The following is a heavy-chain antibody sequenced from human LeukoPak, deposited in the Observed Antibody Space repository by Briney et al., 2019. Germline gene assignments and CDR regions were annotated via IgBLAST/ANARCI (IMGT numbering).Heavy chain of an antibody. CDR1: GFTFSNAW. CDR2: IKSKTDGGTT. D-gene: IGHD3-22*01. J-gene: IGHJ4*02. Sequence: PGGSLRLSCAASGFTFSNAWMSWVRQAPGKGLEWVDRIKSKTDGGTTDYAAPVKGRFTISRDDSKNTLYLQMNSLKTEDTAVYYCTTGSSMIVVVTPPFDYWGQGTLVTVSS. CDR3: TTGSSMIVVVTPPFDY. V-gene: IGHV3-15*01.